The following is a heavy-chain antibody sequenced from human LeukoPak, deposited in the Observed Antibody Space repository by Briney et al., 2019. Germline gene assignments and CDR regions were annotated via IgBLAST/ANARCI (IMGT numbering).Heavy chain of an antibody. V-gene: IGHV3-23*01. D-gene: IGHD3-10*02. CDR1: GLTFSNYA. CDR3: SKDPNGYYVGAFDM. CDR2: ITGSGRGT. J-gene: IGHJ3*02. Sequence: GGSLRLSCTASGLTFSNYATTWVRQAPGKGLEWVSSITGSGRGTYYADSVKGRFSVSRDNSQNTVFLHMNSLRADDTALYYCSKDPNGYYVGAFDMWGPGTMVTVSS.